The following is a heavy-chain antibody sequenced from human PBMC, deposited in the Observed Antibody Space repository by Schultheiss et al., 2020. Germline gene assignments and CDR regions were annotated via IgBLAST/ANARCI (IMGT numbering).Heavy chain of an antibody. V-gene: IGHV4-38-2*01. CDR2: IYYSGST. Sequence: SETLSLTCAVSGYSISSGYYWGWIRQPPGKGLEWIGSIYYSGSTYYNPSLKSRVTISVDTSKNQFSLKLSSVTAADTAVYYCARHGRLRSSIIYYYDGMDVWGQGTTVTVSS. J-gene: IGHJ6*02. CDR3: ARHGRLRSSIIYYYDGMDV. D-gene: IGHD6-6*01. CDR1: GYSISSGYY.